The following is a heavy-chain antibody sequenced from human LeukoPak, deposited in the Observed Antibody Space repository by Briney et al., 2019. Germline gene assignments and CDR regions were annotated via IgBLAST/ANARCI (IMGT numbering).Heavy chain of an antibody. CDR1: GFTFSSYA. CDR2: ISGSGGST. Sequence: GGSLRLSCAASGFTFSSYAMSWVRQAPGKGLEWVSAISGSGGSTYYADSVEGRFTISRDNSKNTLYLQMNSLRAEDTAVYYCAKGADYGSGSYIIDYWGQGTLVTVSS. D-gene: IGHD3-10*01. J-gene: IGHJ4*02. V-gene: IGHV3-23*01. CDR3: AKGADYGSGSYIIDY.